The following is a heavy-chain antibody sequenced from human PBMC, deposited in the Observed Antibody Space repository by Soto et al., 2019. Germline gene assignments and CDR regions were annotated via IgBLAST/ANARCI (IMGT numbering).Heavy chain of an antibody. CDR3: ARGEYSSSRYYYGMDV. J-gene: IGHJ6*02. D-gene: IGHD6-6*01. V-gene: IGHV4-4*02. CDR1: GGSISSSNW. CDR2: IYHSGST. Sequence: SETLSLTCAVSGGSISSSNWWSWVRQPPGKGLEWIGEIYHSGSTNYNPSLKSRVTISVDKSKNQFSLKLSSVTAADTAVYYCARGEYSSSRYYYGMDVWGQGTTVTVSS.